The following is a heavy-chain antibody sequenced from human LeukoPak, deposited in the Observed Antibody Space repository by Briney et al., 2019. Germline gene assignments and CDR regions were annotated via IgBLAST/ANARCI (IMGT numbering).Heavy chain of an antibody. CDR2: IWHDGSHK. D-gene: IGHD3-10*01. CDR3: ARELFGSGSYPDF. Sequence: GGSLRLSCAASGFAFNTYAMHWVSQAQGQGLEWVALIWHDGSHKFYSNSVRGQFTISRDNSKNTVSLQMNNLRPEDTAVYYCARELFGSGSYPDFWGQGTQVTVSS. V-gene: IGHV3-33*01. CDR1: GFAFNTYA. J-gene: IGHJ4*02.